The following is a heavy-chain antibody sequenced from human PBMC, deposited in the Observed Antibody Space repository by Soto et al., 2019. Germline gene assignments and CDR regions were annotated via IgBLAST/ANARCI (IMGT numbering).Heavy chain of an antibody. V-gene: IGHV3-30*18. D-gene: IGHD1-26*01. CDR3: AKDLGSGSYLFDAFDI. CDR1: GFTFSNYG. Sequence: QGQLVESGGGVVQPGRSLRLSCAASGFTFSNYGMHWVRQAPGKGLEWVAVISYDGSNKYYADSVKGRFTISRDNSKNTLYLQMNSLRAEDTAVYYCAKDLGSGSYLFDAFDIWGQGTMGTVSS. CDR2: ISYDGSNK. J-gene: IGHJ3*02.